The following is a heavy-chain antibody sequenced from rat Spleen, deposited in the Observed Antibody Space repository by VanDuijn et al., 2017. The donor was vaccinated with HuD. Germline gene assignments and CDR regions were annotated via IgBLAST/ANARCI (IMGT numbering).Heavy chain of an antibody. CDR2: ITNTGGSI. D-gene: IGHD1-12*02. CDR3: TRYYHGTYYYFDY. V-gene: IGHV5S13*01. J-gene: IGHJ2*01. CDR1: GFTFSNYD. Sequence: EVQLVESGGGLVQPGRSLKLSCAASGFTFSNYDMAWVRQAPAKGLEWVASITNTGGSIYYPDSVKGRFTISRDNAQNTLYLQMNSLRSEDTATYYCTRYYHGTYYYFDYWGQGVTVTVSS.